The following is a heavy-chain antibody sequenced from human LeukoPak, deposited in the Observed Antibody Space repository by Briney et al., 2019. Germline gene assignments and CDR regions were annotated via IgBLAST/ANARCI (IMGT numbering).Heavy chain of an antibody. D-gene: IGHD7-27*01. J-gene: IGHJ4*02. CDR2: IKQDGSEK. CDR3: AGSLGPLTEY. Sequence: PGGSLRLSCAVSGFTFNTYWMSWVRQAPGKGLEWVANIKQDGSEKSYVDSVKGRFTISRDNAKNTLYLQMNSLRAEDTAVYYCAGSLGPLTEYWGQGTLVTVSS. CDR1: GFTFNTYW. V-gene: IGHV3-7*01.